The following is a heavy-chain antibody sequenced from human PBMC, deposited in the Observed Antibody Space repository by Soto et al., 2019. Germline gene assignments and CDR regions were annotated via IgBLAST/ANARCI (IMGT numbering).Heavy chain of an antibody. CDR3: VRGVRGYVSY. CDR1: GYSISNGYY. Sequence: NPSETLSLTCLVAGYSISNGYYWGWIRQPPGKGLEWIGTVSHRGDTSNNPSLKSRLTISADTSKNQFSPMLTSVTAADTAIYYCVRGVRGYVSYWGQGILVTVSS. V-gene: IGHV4-38-2*02. D-gene: IGHD5-18*01. J-gene: IGHJ4*02. CDR2: VSHRGDT.